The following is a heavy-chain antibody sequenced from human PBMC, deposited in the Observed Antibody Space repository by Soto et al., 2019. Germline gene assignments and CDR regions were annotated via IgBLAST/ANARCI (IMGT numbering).Heavy chain of an antibody. CDR3: AHMRPAKFDY. V-gene: IGHV2-5*02. Sequence: QITLKESGPTLVKPTQTLTLTCNVSGVSLSTGGVGVGWIRQPPGKALEWLALIYWDDDQRSSPSLKSRLTIXXDTSKHQVRLTMTTMAPEDTPTYYCAHMRPAKFDYWGQGTLVTVSS. J-gene: IGHJ4*02. CDR2: IYWDDDQ. D-gene: IGHD2-15*01. CDR1: GVSLSTGGVG.